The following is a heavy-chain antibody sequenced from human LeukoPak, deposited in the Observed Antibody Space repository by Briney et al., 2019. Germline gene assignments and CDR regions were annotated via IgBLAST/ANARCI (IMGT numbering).Heavy chain of an antibody. CDR2: ISFDGSKK. V-gene: IGHV3-30-3*01. D-gene: IGHD2-15*01. CDR1: GFASSNYA. J-gene: IGHJ5*01. Sequence: QPGASLRLSCAGSGFASSNYAMHWVRQAPGKGLEYVAFISFDGSKKYYADSVKGRFTVSRDNSQNVLYLLLNSLRLEDTAVYYCARDRLYCSGARCYRWFDPWGQGTLVFVSS. CDR3: ARDRLYCSGARCYRWFDP.